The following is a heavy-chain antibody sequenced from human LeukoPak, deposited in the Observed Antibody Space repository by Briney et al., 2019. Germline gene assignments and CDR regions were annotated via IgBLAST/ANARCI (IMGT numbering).Heavy chain of an antibody. CDR1: GFTFSIYA. Sequence: PGGSLRLSWSAAGFTFSIYAMHWIAQAPEKGLEYVSAISNNGGNTYYGDSVKSRFTTSRDNSKNTLYLQMSSLRAEDTAVYYCVKVFSRYFDWLFEYYFDSWGQGTLVTVSS. CDR3: VKVFSRYFDWLFEYYFDS. CDR2: ISNNGGNT. V-gene: IGHV3-64D*06. J-gene: IGHJ4*02. D-gene: IGHD3-9*01.